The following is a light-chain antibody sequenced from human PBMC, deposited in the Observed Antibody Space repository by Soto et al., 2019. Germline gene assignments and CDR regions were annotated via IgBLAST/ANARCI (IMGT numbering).Light chain of an antibody. V-gene: IGLV7-43*01. J-gene: IGLJ2*01. Sequence: QAVVTREPSPTVSPGGTVTLTCASSTGAVTSGHYPNWFQQKPGQAPRALIYSTNKKHSWTPARVSGSLLGGKAALTLSGVQPEDEAEYYCLLYYGGAQPVVFGGGTKLTVL. CDR3: LLYYGGAQPVV. CDR1: TGAVTSGHY. CDR2: STN.